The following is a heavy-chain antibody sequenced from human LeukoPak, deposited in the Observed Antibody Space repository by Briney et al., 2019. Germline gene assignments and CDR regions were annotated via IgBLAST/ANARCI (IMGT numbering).Heavy chain of an antibody. CDR1: GYTFTSYY. V-gene: IGHV1-46*01. CDR2: INPSGGST. D-gene: IGHD4-17*01. J-gene: IGHJ4*02. Sequence: ASVKVSCKASGYTFTSYYMHWVRQAPGQGLEWMGIINPSGGSTSYAQKFQGRVTMTRDMSTSTVYMELSSLRSEDTAVYYCARDYGDYAADYWGQGTLVTVSS. CDR3: ARDYGDYAADY.